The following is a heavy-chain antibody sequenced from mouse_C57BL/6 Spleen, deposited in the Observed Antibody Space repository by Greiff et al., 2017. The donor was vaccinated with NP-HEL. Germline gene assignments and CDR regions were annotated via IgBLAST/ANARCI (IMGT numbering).Heavy chain of an antibody. Sequence: VQLQQPGAELVMPGASVKLSCKASGYTFTCYWMHWVKQRPGQGLEWIGEIDPSDSYTNYNQKFKGKSTLTVDKSSSTAYMQLSSLTSEDSAVYYCARAYGNYVYAMDYWGQGTSVTVSS. CDR3: ARAYGNYVYAMDY. D-gene: IGHD2-1*01. CDR1: GYTFTCYW. V-gene: IGHV1-69*01. J-gene: IGHJ4*01. CDR2: IDPSDSYT.